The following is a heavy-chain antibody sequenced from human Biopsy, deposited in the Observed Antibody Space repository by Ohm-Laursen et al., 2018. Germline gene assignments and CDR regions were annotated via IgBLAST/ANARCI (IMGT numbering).Heavy chain of an antibody. CDR3: ATKVTDYFHH. CDR2: NIPILGTG. J-gene: IGHJ1*01. Sequence: ASVKVSCKSPGGTFSNYGANWVRQAPGQGLEWLGENIPILGTGNYAQKFQDRVTVAADTSTSTATMELRSLRSDDTAVYYCATKVTDYFHHWGQGTLVIVSS. V-gene: IGHV1-69*06. CDR1: GGTFSNYG. D-gene: IGHD2-21*02.